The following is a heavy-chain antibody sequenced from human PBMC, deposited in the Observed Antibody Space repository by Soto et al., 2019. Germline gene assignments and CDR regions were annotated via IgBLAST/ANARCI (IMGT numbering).Heavy chain of an antibody. CDR2: ISGSGGST. J-gene: IGHJ3*02. D-gene: IGHD3-10*01. V-gene: IGHV3-23*01. CDR3: AKGRSWFGDPDSENDAFDI. CDR1: GFTFSSYA. Sequence: GGSLRLSCAASGFTFSSYAMSWVRQAPGKGLEWVSAISGSGGSTYYADSVKGRFTISRDNSKNTLYLQMNSLRAEDTAVYYCAKGRSWFGDPDSENDAFDIWGQGTMVTVSS.